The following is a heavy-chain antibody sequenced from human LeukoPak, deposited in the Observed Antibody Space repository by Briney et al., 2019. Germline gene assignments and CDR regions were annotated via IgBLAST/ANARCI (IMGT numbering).Heavy chain of an antibody. Sequence: SQTLSLTCAISGDSVSSNSAAWSWIRQSPSRGLEWLGRTYYRSKWYNDYAVSVKSRMTINPDTSKNQFSLQLNSVTPEDTAMYYCARVVAGLGYFDSWGQGTLVTVSS. J-gene: IGHJ4*02. CDR1: GDSVSSNSAA. V-gene: IGHV6-1*01. D-gene: IGHD3/OR15-3a*01. CDR3: ARVVAGLGYFDS. CDR2: TYYRSKWYN.